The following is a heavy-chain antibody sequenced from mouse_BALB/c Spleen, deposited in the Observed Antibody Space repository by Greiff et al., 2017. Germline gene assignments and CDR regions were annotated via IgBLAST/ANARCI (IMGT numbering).Heavy chain of an antibody. J-gene: IGHJ3*01. CDR3: AREEDGYYVGAY. D-gene: IGHD2-3*01. CDR1: GFSLTSYG. Sequence: VQVVESGPGLVAPSQSLSITCTVSGFSLTSYGVHWVRQPPGKGLEWLGVIWAGGSTNYNSALMSRLSISKDNSKSQVFLKMNSLQTDDTAMYYCAREEDGYYVGAYWGQGTLVTVSA. V-gene: IGHV2-9*02. CDR2: IWAGGST.